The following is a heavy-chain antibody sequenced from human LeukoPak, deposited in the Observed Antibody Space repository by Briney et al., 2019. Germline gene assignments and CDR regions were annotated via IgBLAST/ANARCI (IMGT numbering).Heavy chain of an antibody. D-gene: IGHD1-26*01. Sequence: PGGSLRLSCAASGFTVSSNYMSWVRQAPGKGLEWVSIIYSGGSTYYADSVKGRFTISRDNSKNTLYLQMNSLRAEDTAVYYCARDGGSYNRYFQHWGPGTLVTVSS. CDR3: ARDGGSYNRYFQH. J-gene: IGHJ1*01. CDR1: GFTVSSNY. CDR2: IYSGGST. V-gene: IGHV3-53*01.